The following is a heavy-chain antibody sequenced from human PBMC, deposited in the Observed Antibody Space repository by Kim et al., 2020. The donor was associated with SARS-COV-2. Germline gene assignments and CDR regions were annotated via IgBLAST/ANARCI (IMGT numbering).Heavy chain of an antibody. D-gene: IGHD4-17*01. CDR3: ARGGHDYGDFYFDY. Sequence: GGSLRLSCAVSGFPVSSDYMSWVRQAPGKGLEWVSVIYSGGSTYYADSVKGRFTISRDNSENTLYLQMNSLRAEDTAVYYCARGGHDYGDFYFDYWGQGT. J-gene: IGHJ4*02. CDR1: GFPVSSDY. V-gene: IGHV3-53*01. CDR2: IYSGGST.